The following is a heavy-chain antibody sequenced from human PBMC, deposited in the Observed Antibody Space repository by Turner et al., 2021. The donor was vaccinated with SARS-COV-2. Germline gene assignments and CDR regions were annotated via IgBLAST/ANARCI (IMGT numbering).Heavy chain of an antibody. CDR3: AVLEMATITDAFDI. D-gene: IGHD5-12*01. Sequence: QVQLVQSGAEVMKPGASVTVSCKPSGYTFTGYYMHWVRQAPGQGLEWMGWINPNSGGTNYAQKFQGRVTMTRDTSISTAYMELSRLRSDDTAVYYCAVLEMATITDAFDIWGQGTMVTVSS. J-gene: IGHJ3*02. CDR1: GYTFTGYY. V-gene: IGHV1-2*02. CDR2: INPNSGGT.